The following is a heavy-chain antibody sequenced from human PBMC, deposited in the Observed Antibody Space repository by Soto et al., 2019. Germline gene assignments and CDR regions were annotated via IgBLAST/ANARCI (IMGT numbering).Heavy chain of an antibody. CDR1: GGTFSSYA. Sequence: QVQLVQSGAEVKKPGSSVKVSCKASGGTFSSYAISWVRQAPGQGLEWMGGIIPIFGTANYAQKFQGRVTITADKSTSTAYMELSSLRSEDTAVYYCASRIVGATPGGYYYDGMDVWGQGTTVTVSS. V-gene: IGHV1-69*06. CDR2: IIPIFGTA. D-gene: IGHD1-26*01. J-gene: IGHJ6*02. CDR3: ASRIVGATPGGYYYDGMDV.